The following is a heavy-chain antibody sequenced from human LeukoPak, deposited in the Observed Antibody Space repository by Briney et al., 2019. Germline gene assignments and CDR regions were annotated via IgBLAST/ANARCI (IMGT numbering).Heavy chain of an antibody. J-gene: IGHJ4*02. CDR1: GGSISSYY. Sequence: PSETLSLTCTVSGGSISSYYWSWIRQPPGKGLEWIGYIYHSGSTYYNPSLKSRVTISVDRSKNQFSLKLSSVTAADTAVYYCARSDRYYDILTGPRGFDYWGQGTLVTVSS. V-gene: IGHV4-59*12. CDR2: IYHSGST. D-gene: IGHD3-9*01. CDR3: ARSDRYYDILTGPRGFDY.